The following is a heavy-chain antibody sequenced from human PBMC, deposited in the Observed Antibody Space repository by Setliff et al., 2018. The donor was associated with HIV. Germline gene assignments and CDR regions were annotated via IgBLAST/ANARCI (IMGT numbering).Heavy chain of an antibody. CDR3: ASRVYYYDSNNFLREEGFDP. J-gene: IGHJ5*02. D-gene: IGHD3-22*01. Sequence: KASETLSLTCTVSGGSASNSRYYWAWIGQPPGKGLEYIGSIHYNEKTYYNPSLKSRVTISIDTSKNQFSLNLTSVTAADTAVYYCASRVYYYDSNNFLREEGFDPWGQGTLVTVSS. V-gene: IGHV4-39*01. CDR2: IHYNEKT. CDR1: GGSASNSRYY.